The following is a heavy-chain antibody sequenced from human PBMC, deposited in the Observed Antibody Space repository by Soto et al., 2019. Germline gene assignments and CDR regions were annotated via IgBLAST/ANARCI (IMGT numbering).Heavy chain of an antibody. CDR1: GLTFSSYC. J-gene: IGHJ4*02. Sequence: GGSRRLSCAASGLTFSSYCMHWVRQAPGKGLVWVSRINTDGSSTTYADSVKGRFTISRDNTKNTLYLQMNSLRVEDTAVYYCARASGSNIHFDYWGQGT. CDR3: ARASGSNIHFDY. D-gene: IGHD1-26*01. CDR2: INTDGSST. V-gene: IGHV3-74*01.